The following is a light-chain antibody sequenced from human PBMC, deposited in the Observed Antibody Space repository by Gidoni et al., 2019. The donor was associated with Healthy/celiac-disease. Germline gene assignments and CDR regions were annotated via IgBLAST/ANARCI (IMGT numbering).Light chain of an antibody. J-gene: IGKJ4*01. CDR2: YAA. Sequence: EFLLTQSPDFQSVTPKEKVTITCRDRQSIGSSLHWYQQKPDQSPKLLIKYAAQYVSGVPSRFSGSGSGTEFTLNINSLEAEDAATYYGHQSSSLPLTFGGGTKVEIK. V-gene: IGKV6-21*01. CDR1: QSIGSS. CDR3: HQSSSLPLT.